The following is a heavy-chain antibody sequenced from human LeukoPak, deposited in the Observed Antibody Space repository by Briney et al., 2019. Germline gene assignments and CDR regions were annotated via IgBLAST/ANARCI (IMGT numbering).Heavy chain of an antibody. J-gene: IGHJ4*02. V-gene: IGHV3-23*01. CDR1: GFTFSSYA. Sequence: GGSLRLSCAASGFTFSSYAMSWVRQAPGKGLEWVSAISGSGDSTYYGDSVKGRFTISRGNSKNTLYLQMNSLRAEDTAVYYCARDQIAAAVTSPFDYWGQGTLVTVSS. CDR2: ISGSGDST. D-gene: IGHD6-13*01. CDR3: ARDQIAAAVTSPFDY.